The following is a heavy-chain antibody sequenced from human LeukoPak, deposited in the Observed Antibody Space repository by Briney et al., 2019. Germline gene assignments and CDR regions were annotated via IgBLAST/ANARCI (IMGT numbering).Heavy chain of an antibody. J-gene: IGHJ4*02. V-gene: IGHV3-7*01. Sequence: GGSLRLSCAASGFTFSNYWMSWVRQAPGKGLEGVANIKEDGSDKYYVDSLMGRFTISRDNAKNSLYLQMSGLRAEDTALYYCARDETFCSGGTCYTRGYFAFWGQGILVTVSS. CDR3: ARDETFCSGGTCYTRGYFAF. D-gene: IGHD2-15*01. CDR1: GFTFSNYW. CDR2: IKEDGSDK.